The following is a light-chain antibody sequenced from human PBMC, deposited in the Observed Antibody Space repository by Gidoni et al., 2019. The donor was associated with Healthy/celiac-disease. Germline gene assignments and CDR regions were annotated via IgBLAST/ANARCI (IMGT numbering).Light chain of an antibody. J-gene: IGKJ1*01. CDR2: EAY. V-gene: IGKV1-5*01. Sequence: DIHVTQSPSTLSASVGDRVTITCRASQSSSSWLTWYQQKPGKAPKLLIYEAYSWESGVPSRFSGSGSGTEFTLTISSVQPDDFATYYCKQYNSYSGTFGQGTKVEIK. CDR1: QSSSSW. CDR3: KQYNSYSGT.